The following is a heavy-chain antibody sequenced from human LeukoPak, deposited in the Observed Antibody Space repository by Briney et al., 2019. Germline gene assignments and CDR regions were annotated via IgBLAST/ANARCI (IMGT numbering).Heavy chain of an antibody. CDR3: ARGRGYYGSGSYFV. CDR2: IYYSGST. V-gene: IGHV4-31*11. CDR1: GGSISSGGYY. D-gene: IGHD3-10*01. J-gene: IGHJ6*02. Sequence: SETLSLTCAVSGGSISSGGYYWSWIRQHPGKGLEWIGYIYYSGSTYYNPSLKSRVTISVDTSKNQFSLKLSSVTAADTAVYYCARGRGYYGSGSYFVWGQGTTVTVSS.